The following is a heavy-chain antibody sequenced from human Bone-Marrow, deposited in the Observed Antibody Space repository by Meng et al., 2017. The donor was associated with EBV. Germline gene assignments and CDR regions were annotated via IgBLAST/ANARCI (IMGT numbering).Heavy chain of an antibody. CDR2: MSGSGTYI. D-gene: IGHD6-25*01. Sequence: EVQLVESGGXLVKPGGSLRLSCETSGFDFSHSAVNWVRQAPGLGLEWVSSMSGSGTYIFYADSVRGRFTISRDNAKKSLYLHMNGLRAEDTAVYYCVRPASGGYSGSFDYWGQGALVTVSS. CDR1: GFDFSHSA. J-gene: IGHJ4*02. CDR3: VRPASGGYSGSFDY. V-gene: IGHV3-21*01.